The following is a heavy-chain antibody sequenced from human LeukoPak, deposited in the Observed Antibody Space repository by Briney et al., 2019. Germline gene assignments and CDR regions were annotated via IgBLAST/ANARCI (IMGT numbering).Heavy chain of an antibody. Sequence: SETLSLTCTVSGGSISSSFYYWGWIRQPPGKGLEWIGSIYHSGSTYYNPSLKSRVTISVDTSRNQFSLKLSSVTAADTAVYYCARYSAVAGLFDYWGQGTLVTVSS. D-gene: IGHD6-19*01. V-gene: IGHV4-39*07. CDR1: GGSISSSFYY. CDR3: ARYSAVAGLFDY. J-gene: IGHJ4*02. CDR2: IYHSGST.